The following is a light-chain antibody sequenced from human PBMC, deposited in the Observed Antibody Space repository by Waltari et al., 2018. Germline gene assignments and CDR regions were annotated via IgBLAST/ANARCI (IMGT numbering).Light chain of an antibody. Sequence: DIQMTQSPSSLSASIGDRVPITCRASQGIRDELGWYQQNPGKAPKRLIYGASNVQSGVPSRFSGSGSGTEFTLTISSLQPEDFATYDCLQHDSYPWTFGQGTKV. CDR1: QGIRDE. CDR2: GAS. V-gene: IGKV1-17*01. J-gene: IGKJ1*01. CDR3: LQHDSYPWT.